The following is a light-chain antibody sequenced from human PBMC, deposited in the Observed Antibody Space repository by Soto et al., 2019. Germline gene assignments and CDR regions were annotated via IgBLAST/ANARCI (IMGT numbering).Light chain of an antibody. CDR2: EDN. CDR3: QSYDTTNHVV. J-gene: IGLJ2*01. Sequence: NFILTQPHSVSESPGKTGTISCTGTSGSVASNYVQWYQQRPGSAPTTVIYEDNQRPSGVPDRFSGSIDTSSNSASLTIYGLKTEDEADYYCQSYDTTNHVVFGGGTKVTVL. CDR1: SGSVASNY. V-gene: IGLV6-57*02.